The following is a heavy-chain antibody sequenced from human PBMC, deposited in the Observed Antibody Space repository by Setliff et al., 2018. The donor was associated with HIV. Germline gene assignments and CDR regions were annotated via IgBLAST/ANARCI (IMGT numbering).Heavy chain of an antibody. Sequence: ASVKVSCKASGYTFCSYGISWVRQAPGQGVEWMGWSSAYNGNTNYAQKLQGRVTMTTDTSTSTAYMELRSLRSDDTAVYYCARGYYNFWSGYYDSRFPNPIDAFDIWGQGTMVTVSS. J-gene: IGHJ3*02. D-gene: IGHD3-3*01. CDR1: GYTFCSYG. CDR2: SSAYNGNT. CDR3: ARGYYNFWSGYYDSRFPNPIDAFDI. V-gene: IGHV1-18*01.